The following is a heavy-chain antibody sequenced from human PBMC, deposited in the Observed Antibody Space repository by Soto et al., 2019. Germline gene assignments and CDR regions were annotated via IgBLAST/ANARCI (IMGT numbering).Heavy chain of an antibody. CDR3: ASHGITGTWVYYYGMDV. J-gene: IGHJ6*02. CDR1: GGTFSSYA. Sequence: QVQLVQSGAEVKKPGSSVKVSCKASGGTFSSYAISWVRQAPGQGLEWMGGIIPIFDTADYAQKFQGRVTITADESTSTGYMALSSLRSEDTAVYYCASHGITGTWVYYYGMDVWGQGTTVTVSS. V-gene: IGHV1-69*12. CDR2: IIPIFDTA. D-gene: IGHD1-7*01.